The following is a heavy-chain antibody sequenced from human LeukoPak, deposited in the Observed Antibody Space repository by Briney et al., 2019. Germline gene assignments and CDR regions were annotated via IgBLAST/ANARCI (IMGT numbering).Heavy chain of an antibody. J-gene: IGHJ3*02. Sequence: GGSLRLSCLASKFTFNNYAMTWVRQAPGKGLEWVSSISGSGDNMDYADSVKGRFTISRDNSKNTLYLQMNSLRAEDTAVYYCARARSSYGYGDAFDIWGQGTMVTVSS. CDR2: ISGSGDNM. V-gene: IGHV3-23*01. D-gene: IGHD5-18*01. CDR1: KFTFNNYA. CDR3: ARARSSYGYGDAFDI.